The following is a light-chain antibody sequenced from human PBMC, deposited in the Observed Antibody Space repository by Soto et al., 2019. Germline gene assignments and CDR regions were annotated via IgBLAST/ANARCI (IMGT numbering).Light chain of an antibody. V-gene: IGLV2-11*01. CDR2: DVS. CDR3: CSYAGSYTV. CDR1: SSDVGGYNY. J-gene: IGLJ2*01. Sequence: QSALTQPRSVSGSPGQSVTISCTGTSSDVGGYNYVSWYQQHPGKAPKLMIYDVSKRPSGVPDRFSGSKSGNTASLTISGLQDEDEADYSCCSYAGSYTVFGGGTKVTVL.